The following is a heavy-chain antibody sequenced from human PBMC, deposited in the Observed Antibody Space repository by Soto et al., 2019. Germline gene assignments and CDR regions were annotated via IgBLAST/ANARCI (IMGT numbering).Heavy chain of an antibody. D-gene: IGHD2-2*01. J-gene: IGHJ6*02. V-gene: IGHV3-30*18. CDR1: GFTFSSYG. CDR2: ISYDGSNK. CDR3: AKPRSYCSSNSCYWSGEDYYYGMDV. Sequence: GGSLRLSCAASGFTFSSYGMHWVRQAPGKGLEWVAVISYDGSNKYYADSVKGRFTISRDNSKSTLYLQMNSLKAEDTAVYYCAKPRSYCSSNSCYWSGEDYYYGMDVWGQVTTVTVSS.